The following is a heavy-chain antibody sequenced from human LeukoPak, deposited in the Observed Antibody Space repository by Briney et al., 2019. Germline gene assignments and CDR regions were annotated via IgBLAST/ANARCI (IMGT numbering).Heavy chain of an antibody. CDR3: ARTFPLSYGSGSYYPTPRWYNWFDP. Sequence: SETLSLTCTVSGGSISSSSYYWGWIRQPPGKGLEWIGSIYYSGSTYYNPSLKSRVTISVDTSKKQFSLKLSSVTAADTAVYYCARTFPLSYGSGSYYPTPRWYNWFDPWGQGTLVTVSS. D-gene: IGHD3-10*01. CDR2: IYYSGST. J-gene: IGHJ5*02. V-gene: IGHV4-39*07. CDR1: GGSISSSSYY.